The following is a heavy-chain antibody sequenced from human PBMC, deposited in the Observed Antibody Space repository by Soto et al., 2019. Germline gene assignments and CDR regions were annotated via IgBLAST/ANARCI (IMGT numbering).Heavy chain of an antibody. D-gene: IGHD5-18*01. J-gene: IGHJ4*02. CDR1: GFTVSSNY. V-gene: IGHV3-53*01. CDR3: ARGIPRGYSYGLYYFDY. Sequence: GSLRLSCAASGFTVSSNYMTWVRQAPGKGLEWVSVIYSGGRTYYADSVKGRFTISRDNSKNTLYLQMNSLRAEDTAVYYCARGIPRGYSYGLYYFDYWGQGTLVTVSS. CDR2: IYSGGRT.